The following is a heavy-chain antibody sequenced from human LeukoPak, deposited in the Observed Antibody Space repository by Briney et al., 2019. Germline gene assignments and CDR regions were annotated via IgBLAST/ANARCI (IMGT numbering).Heavy chain of an antibody. J-gene: IGHJ4*02. V-gene: IGHV3-33*01. CDR1: GFTFSSYG. CDR2: IWYDGSNK. D-gene: IGHD6-13*01. CDR3: ARNSYSSSWIDDY. Sequence: GGSLRLSCAASGFTFSSYGMHWVRQAPGSGLEWVAFIWYDGSNKYYADSVKGRFTISRDNSKNTLYLQMNSLRAEDTAVYYCARNSYSSSWIDDYWGQGTLVTVSS.